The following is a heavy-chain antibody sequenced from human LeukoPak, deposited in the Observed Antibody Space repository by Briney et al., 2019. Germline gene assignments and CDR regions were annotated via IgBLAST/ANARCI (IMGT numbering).Heavy chain of an antibody. D-gene: IGHD2-8*02. Sequence: ASVKVSCKASGYTLTSYGISWVRQAPGQGLEWMGWINTNTGNPTYAQGFTGRFVFSLDTSVSTAYLRISSLKAEDTAVYYCARDLVPLFWGQGTLVTVSS. CDR2: INTNTGNP. V-gene: IGHV7-4-1*02. CDR1: GYTLTSYG. J-gene: IGHJ4*02. CDR3: ARDLVPLF.